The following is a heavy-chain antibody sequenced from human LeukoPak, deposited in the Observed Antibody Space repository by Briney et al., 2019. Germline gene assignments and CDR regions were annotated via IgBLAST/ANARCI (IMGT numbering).Heavy chain of an antibody. CDR1: GFTFSRYA. V-gene: IGHV3-64D*06. CDR2: ISSNGGST. CDR3: VQVGSNYYLN. D-gene: IGHD4-11*01. Sequence: PGGSLRLSCSASGFTFSRYAMHWVRQAPGKGLEYVSAISSNGGSTYYADSVKGRFTISRDNSKNTLYLQMSSLRTEDAAVFYCVQVGSNYYLNWGQGTLVIVSS. J-gene: IGHJ4*02.